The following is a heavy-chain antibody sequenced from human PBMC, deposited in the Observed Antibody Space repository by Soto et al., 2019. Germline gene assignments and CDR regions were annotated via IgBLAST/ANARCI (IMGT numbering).Heavy chain of an antibody. CDR1: GYTFITYG. CDR2: ISTYNGNN. Sequence: QVQLVQSGAEVKKPGASVKVSCKASGYTFITYGVSWVRQAPGQGLDWLGWISTYNGNNRYAERLKGRVTMTTDTTTNTAYMELRNLRSDDTAVYYCARGPTDYYDNSANYFLDYWGQGTLVTVSS. J-gene: IGHJ4*02. D-gene: IGHD3-22*01. CDR3: ARGPTDYYDNSANYFLDY. V-gene: IGHV1-18*01.